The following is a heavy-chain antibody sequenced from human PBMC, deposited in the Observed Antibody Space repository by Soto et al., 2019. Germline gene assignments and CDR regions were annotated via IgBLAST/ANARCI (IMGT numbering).Heavy chain of an antibody. V-gene: IGHV4-31*03. J-gene: IGHJ5*02. CDR3: ARDKNWGYVWIDP. D-gene: IGHD7-27*01. CDR2: IYHSGSA. CDR1: GGSISSGDYY. Sequence: QVQLQESGPGLVKPSQTLSLTCSVSGGSISSGDYYWSWIRQHPGKGLEWIGYIYHSGSAYYNPSLKSRLKMSVDTSKNQFSLNLTSVTAADTAVYYCARDKNWGYVWIDPWSPGTLVTVSS.